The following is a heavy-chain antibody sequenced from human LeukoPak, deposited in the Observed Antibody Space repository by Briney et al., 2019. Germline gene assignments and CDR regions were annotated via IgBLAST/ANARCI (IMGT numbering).Heavy chain of an antibody. Sequence: GGSLRLSCAASGLTFSSYSMNWVRQAPGKGLEWVSSISSSSSYIYYADSVKGRFTISRDNAKNSLYLQMNSLRAEDTAVYYCARAHDVAAAGRVNWFDPWGQGTLVTVSS. D-gene: IGHD6-13*01. CDR3: ARAHDVAAAGRVNWFDP. V-gene: IGHV3-21*01. CDR1: GLTFSSYS. J-gene: IGHJ5*02. CDR2: ISSSSSYI.